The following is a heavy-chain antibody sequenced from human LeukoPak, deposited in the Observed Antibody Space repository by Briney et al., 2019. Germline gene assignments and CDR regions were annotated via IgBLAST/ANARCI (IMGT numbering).Heavy chain of an antibody. D-gene: IGHD4-17*01. CDR1: GFAFSTY. Sequence: GGSLRLYCATSGFAFSTYMNWVRQAPGKGLEWISSIISSNGYIYYADSVKGRFIISRDNAENSLYLQMNTLRAEDTAIYYCARDYHTYGDYHAFDIWGRGTMVTVSS. CDR3: ARDYHTYGDYHAFDI. CDR2: IISSNGYI. V-gene: IGHV3-21*01. J-gene: IGHJ3*02.